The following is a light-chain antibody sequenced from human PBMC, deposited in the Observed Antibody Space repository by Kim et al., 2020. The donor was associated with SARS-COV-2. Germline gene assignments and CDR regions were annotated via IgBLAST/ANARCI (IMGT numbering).Light chain of an antibody. CDR3: QAWDSSTAVV. Sequence: VSPGQTASINCSGDKLGHKYTSWYQQKPGQSPVLVMYQDTKRPSGIPERFSGSNSGNTATLTISGTQAMDEADYYCQAWDSSTAVVFGGGTQLTVL. V-gene: IGLV3-1*01. J-gene: IGLJ2*01. CDR2: QDT. CDR1: KLGHKY.